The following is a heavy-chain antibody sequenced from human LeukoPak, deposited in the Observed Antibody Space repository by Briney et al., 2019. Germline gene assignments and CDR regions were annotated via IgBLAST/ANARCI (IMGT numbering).Heavy chain of an antibody. CDR3: AREPYDSSGYYYDYFDY. D-gene: IGHD3-22*01. CDR1: GFTFSSYW. Sequence: GGSLRLSCAASGFTFSSYWMSWVRQAPGKGLEWVANIKQDGSEKYYVDSVKGRFTISRDNAKNSLYLQMNSLRAEDTAVYYCAREPYDSSGYYYDYFDYWGQGTLVIVSS. J-gene: IGHJ4*02. CDR2: IKQDGSEK. V-gene: IGHV3-7*01.